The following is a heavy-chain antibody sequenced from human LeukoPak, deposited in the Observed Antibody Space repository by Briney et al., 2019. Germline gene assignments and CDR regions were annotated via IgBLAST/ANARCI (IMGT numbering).Heavy chain of an antibody. CDR3: ARGPTLEYDVLTGYYHFDS. CDR1: GGSFSNYY. CDR2: ITHSGST. D-gene: IGHD3-9*01. Sequence: SETLSLTCAVYGGSFSNYYWTWIRQSPGKGLEWIGEITHSGSTNYNPSLKSRVTMSEDTSKSQFSLKLSSVTAADTAVYYCARGPTLEYDVLTGYYHFDSWGQGTLVTVSS. J-gene: IGHJ4*02. V-gene: IGHV4-34*01.